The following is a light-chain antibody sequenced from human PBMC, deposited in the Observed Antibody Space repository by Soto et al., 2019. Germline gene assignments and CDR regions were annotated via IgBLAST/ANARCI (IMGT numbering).Light chain of an antibody. V-gene: IGKV3-11*01. CDR3: QQYGSSGT. CDR2: DAS. CDR1: QSVSSY. Sequence: EIVMTQSPATLSLSPGERATLSCRASQSVSSYLAWYQQKPGQAPRLLIYDASKRATGIPARFSGSGSGTDFTLTISSLEPEDFAVYYCQQYGSSGTFGQGTKVDIK. J-gene: IGKJ1*01.